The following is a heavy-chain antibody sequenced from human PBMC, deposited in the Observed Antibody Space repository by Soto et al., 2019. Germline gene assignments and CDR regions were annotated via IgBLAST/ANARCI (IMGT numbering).Heavy chain of an antibody. Sequence: QVQLVQSGAEVKKPGASVKVSCKASGYTFTSYGISWVRQAPGQGLEWMGWISAYNGNTNYAQKLQGRVAMTTDTSTSTAYMELRSLRSDDTAVYYCARDGDPFGMVAYWYFDLWGRGTLVTVSS. CDR3: ARDGDPFGMVAYWYFDL. J-gene: IGHJ2*01. V-gene: IGHV1-18*01. CDR1: GYTFTSYG. CDR2: ISAYNGNT. D-gene: IGHD2-21*02.